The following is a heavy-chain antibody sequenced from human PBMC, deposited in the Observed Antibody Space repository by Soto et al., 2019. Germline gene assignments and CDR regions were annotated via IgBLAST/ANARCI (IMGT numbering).Heavy chain of an antibody. CDR2: AYYSGST. D-gene: IGHD3-10*01. Sequence: QVQLQESGPGLVKPSETLSLTCTVSGGSISSYYWSWIRQPPGKGLELIGYAYYSGSTNYNPSLKSRVTISVDTSKNQFSMKLSPVTAADTAVYYCARGAFGEFLTHYWGQGTLVTVSS. J-gene: IGHJ4*02. V-gene: IGHV4-59*01. CDR3: ARGAFGEFLTHY. CDR1: GGSISSYY.